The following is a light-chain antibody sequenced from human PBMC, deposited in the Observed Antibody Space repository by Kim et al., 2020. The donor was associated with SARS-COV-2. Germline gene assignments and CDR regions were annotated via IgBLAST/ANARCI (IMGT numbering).Light chain of an antibody. J-gene: IGKJ5*01. V-gene: IGKV3-20*01. CDR3: QQYGGSPSFT. CDR2: GAS. CDR1: LSVSSNY. Sequence: PGDGSALSCRASLSVSSNYLAWYQQRPGQAPRLLIYGASKRADGIPDRFSGSGSGADFTLTISRLEPEDFALYYCQQYGGSPSFTFGQGTRLDIK.